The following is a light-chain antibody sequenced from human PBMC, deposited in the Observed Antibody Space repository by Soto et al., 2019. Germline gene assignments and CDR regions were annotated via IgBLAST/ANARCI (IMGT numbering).Light chain of an antibody. CDR3: SSFSSTSTLYV. V-gene: IGLV2-14*01. CDR1: SSDVGAYNY. CDR2: AVT. J-gene: IGLJ1*01. Sequence: QSALTQPASVSGSPGQSITISCTGTSSDVGAYNYVSWYQQHPGKAPKLIIYAVTNRPSGVSNRFSGSKYGNTASLTISGLQADDEADYSCSSFSSTSTLYVFGTGTKVTVL.